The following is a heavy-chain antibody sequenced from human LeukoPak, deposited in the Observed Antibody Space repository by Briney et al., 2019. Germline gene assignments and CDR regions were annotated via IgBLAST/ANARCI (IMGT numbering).Heavy chain of an antibody. CDR3: ARGHSTLSGDFDY. D-gene: IGHD6-6*01. J-gene: IGHJ4*02. Sequence: PLETLSLTCTVSGGSISSGSYYWSWIRQPAGKGLEWIGRIYTSGSTNYNPSLKSRVTISLDTSKNHFSLKLSSVTAADTALYYCARGHSTLSGDFDYWGQGTLVTVSS. CDR2: IYTSGST. V-gene: IGHV4-61*02. CDR1: GGSISSGSYY.